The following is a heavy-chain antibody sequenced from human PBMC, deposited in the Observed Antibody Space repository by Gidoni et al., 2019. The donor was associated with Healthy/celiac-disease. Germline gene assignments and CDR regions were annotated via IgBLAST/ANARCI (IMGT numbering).Heavy chain of an antibody. CDR2: ISWNSGSI. CDR1: GFTFDDYA. J-gene: IGHJ4*02. D-gene: IGHD2-2*01. CDR3: AKGRYCSSTSCPGGLRLVFDY. V-gene: IGHV3-9*01. Sequence: EVQLVESGGGLVQPGRSLRLSCAASGFTFDDYAMHWVRQAPGKGLEWVSGISWNSGSIGYADSVKGRFTISRDNAKNSLYLQMNSLRAEDTALYYCAKGRYCSSTSCPGGLRLVFDYWGQGTLVTVSS.